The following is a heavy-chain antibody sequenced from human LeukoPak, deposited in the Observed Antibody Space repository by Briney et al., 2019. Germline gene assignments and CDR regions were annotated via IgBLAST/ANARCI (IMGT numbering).Heavy chain of an antibody. CDR3: ARRYFLSGNYYTDY. Sequence: EASVKVSCKASGYTFTGYYMHWVRQAAGQGLEWMGWINPNSGGTNYAQNFQGRVTMTRDTSITTDYMELSRLRSDDTAVYYCARRYFLSGNYYTDYWGQGTLVTVSS. V-gene: IGHV1-2*02. CDR1: GYTFTGYY. CDR2: INPNSGGT. D-gene: IGHD3-10*01. J-gene: IGHJ4*02.